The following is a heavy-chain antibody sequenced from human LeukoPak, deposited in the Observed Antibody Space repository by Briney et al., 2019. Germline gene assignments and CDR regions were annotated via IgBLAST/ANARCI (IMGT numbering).Heavy chain of an antibody. J-gene: IGHJ4*02. CDR2: IYRSGST. Sequence: SETLSLTCAVSGGSITSGAYAWSWIRQPPGKGLEWIGYIYRSGSTSYKPSLKSRLSITIDKSKNQFSLNLRSVTAADTAFYYCARGGGFYGSGTTHFDYWGQGALATVSS. CDR3: ARGGGFYGSGTTHFDY. CDR1: GGSITSGAYA. D-gene: IGHD3-10*01. V-gene: IGHV4-30-2*01.